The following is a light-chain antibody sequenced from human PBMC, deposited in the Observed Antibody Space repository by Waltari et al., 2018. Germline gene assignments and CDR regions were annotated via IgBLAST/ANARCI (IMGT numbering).Light chain of an antibody. Sequence: DIQMTQSPSTLSSSVGDRVTITCRASQSINSWLAWHQLKPGQAPKLLIYQASNLESGVPSRFSGSGSGREFTLTISSLQPDDFAIYYCQQYHNYPVTFGGGTKVEIK. CDR2: QAS. J-gene: IGKJ4*01. V-gene: IGKV1-5*03. CDR1: QSINSW. CDR3: QQYHNYPVT.